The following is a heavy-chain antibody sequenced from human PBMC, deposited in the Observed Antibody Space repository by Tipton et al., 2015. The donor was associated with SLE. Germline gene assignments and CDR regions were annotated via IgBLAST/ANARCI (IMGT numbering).Heavy chain of an antibody. V-gene: IGHV3-48*03. CDR3: ARDEGMYYDSSGYYDY. CDR1: GFTFRSWA. Sequence: SLRLSCAASGFTFRSWAMNWVRQAPGKGLEWVSYISSSGSSIYYADSVKGRFTISRDNVKNSLYLQMNSLRAEDTAVYYCARDEGMYYDSSGYYDYWGQGTLVTVSS. J-gene: IGHJ4*02. D-gene: IGHD3-22*01. CDR2: ISSSGSSI.